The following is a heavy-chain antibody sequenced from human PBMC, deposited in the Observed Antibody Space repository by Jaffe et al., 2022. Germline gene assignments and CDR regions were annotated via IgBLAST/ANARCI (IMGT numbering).Heavy chain of an antibody. J-gene: IGHJ3*02. CDR2: IIPIFGTA. CDR1: GGTFSSYA. D-gene: IGHD6-19*01. CDR3: ATPTGYSSGWYWDAFDI. Sequence: QVQLVQSGAEVKKPGSSVKVSCKASGGTFSSYAISWVRQAPGQGLEWMGGIIPIFGTANYAQKFQGRVTITTDESTSTAYMELSSLRSEDTAVYYCATPTGYSSGWYWDAFDIWGQGTMVTVSS. V-gene: IGHV1-69*05.